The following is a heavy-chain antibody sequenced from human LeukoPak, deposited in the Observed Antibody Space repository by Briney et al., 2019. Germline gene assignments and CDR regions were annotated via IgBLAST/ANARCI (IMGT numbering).Heavy chain of an antibody. CDR1: GYTFTSYG. V-gene: IGHV1-18*01. CDR3: ARDRLGIAAAGTRGFDY. CDR2: ISAYNGNT. D-gene: IGHD6-13*01. Sequence: ASVKVPCKASGYTFTSYGISWVRQAPGQGLEWMGWISAYNGNTNYAQKLQGRVTMTTDTSTSTAYMELRSLRSDDTAVYHCARDRLGIAAAGTRGFDYWGQGTLVTVSS. J-gene: IGHJ4*02.